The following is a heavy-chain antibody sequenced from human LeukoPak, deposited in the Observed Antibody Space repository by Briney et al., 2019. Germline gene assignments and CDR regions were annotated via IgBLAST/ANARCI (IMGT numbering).Heavy chain of an antibody. CDR1: GFTFSSYS. D-gene: IGHD3-16*01. CDR3: TTEYFGGFEY. CDR2: VKNRGDGRTT. Sequence: GGSLRLSCAASGFTFSSYSMNWVRQAPGKGLEWVGRVKNRGDGRTTDYAAPVKGRFIISRDDSKKTVYLQMDSLKTEDTAVYFCTTEYFGGFEYWGQGTLVTVSS. V-gene: IGHV3-15*07. J-gene: IGHJ4*02.